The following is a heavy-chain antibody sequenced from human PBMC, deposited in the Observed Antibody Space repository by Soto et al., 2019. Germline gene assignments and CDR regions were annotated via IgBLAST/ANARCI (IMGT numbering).Heavy chain of an antibody. J-gene: IGHJ6*02. V-gene: IGHV1-2*04. Sequence: ASVKVSCTASGYTFTGYYMHWVRQAPGQGLEWMGWINPNSGGTNYAQKFQGWVTMTRDTSISTAYMELSRLRSDDTAVYYCARDQWAYYDILTGYYYYYGMDVWGQGTTVTVSS. D-gene: IGHD3-9*01. CDR2: INPNSGGT. CDR1: GYTFTGYY. CDR3: ARDQWAYYDILTGYYYYYGMDV.